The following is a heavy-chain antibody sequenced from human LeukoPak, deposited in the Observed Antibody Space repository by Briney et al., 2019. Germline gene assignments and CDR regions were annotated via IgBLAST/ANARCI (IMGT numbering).Heavy chain of an antibody. D-gene: IGHD1/OR15-1a*01. CDR3: AKGPRALEHSTHFFDY. Sequence: GGSLRLSCAASRFTFNDYSMTWIRQAPGKGLEWVSAISGSGGSTYYADSVKGRFTISRDNSKNTLYLQMNSLRVEDTAVYYCAKGPRALEHSTHFFDYWGQGTLVTVSS. V-gene: IGHV3-23*01. J-gene: IGHJ4*02. CDR1: RFTFNDYS. CDR2: ISGSGGST.